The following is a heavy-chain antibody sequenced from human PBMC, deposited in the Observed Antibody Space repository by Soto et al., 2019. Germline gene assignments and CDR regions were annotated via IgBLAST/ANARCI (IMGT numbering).Heavy chain of an antibody. Sequence: QVQLVESGGTVVQPERSLRLSCAASGFTFRSYGMHWVRQAPGKGLEWVAVIWYDGSKTYYADSVKGRFTISRDNSKNTLYLQMNSLRAEDTAMYYCARDIGVIQYRLDLWGQGTLVTVSS. J-gene: IGHJ5*02. V-gene: IGHV3-33*01. CDR1: GFTFRSYG. D-gene: IGHD4-4*01. CDR2: IWYDGSKT. CDR3: ARDIGVIQYRLDL.